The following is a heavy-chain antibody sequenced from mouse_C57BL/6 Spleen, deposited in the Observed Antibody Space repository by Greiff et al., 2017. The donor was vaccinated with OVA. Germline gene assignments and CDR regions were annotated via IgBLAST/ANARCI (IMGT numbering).Heavy chain of an antibody. D-gene: IGHD2-1*01. Sequence: QVHVKQPGAELVKPGASVKLSCKASGYTFTSYWMHWVKQRPGQGLEWIGMIHPNSGSTNYNEKFKSKATLTVDKSSSTAYMQLSSLTSEDSAVYYCARPYGNYDAMDYWGQGTSVTVSS. CDR3: ARPYGNYDAMDY. J-gene: IGHJ4*01. V-gene: IGHV1-64*01. CDR2: IHPNSGST. CDR1: GYTFTSYW.